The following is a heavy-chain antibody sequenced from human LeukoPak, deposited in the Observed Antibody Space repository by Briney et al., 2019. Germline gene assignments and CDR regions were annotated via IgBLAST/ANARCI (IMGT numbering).Heavy chain of an antibody. J-gene: IGHJ3*02. V-gene: IGHV3-30-3*01. CDR3: ARVRRWELLRAFDI. Sequence: PGGSLRLSCAASGFTFSSYAMHWVRQAPGKGLEWVAVISYDGSNKYYADSVKGRFTISRDNSKNTLCLQMNSLRAEDTAVYYCARVRRWELLRAFDIWGQGTMVTVSS. CDR2: ISYDGSNK. D-gene: IGHD1-26*01. CDR1: GFTFSSYA.